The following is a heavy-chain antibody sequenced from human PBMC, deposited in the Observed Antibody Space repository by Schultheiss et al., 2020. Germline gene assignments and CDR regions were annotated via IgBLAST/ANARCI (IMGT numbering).Heavy chain of an antibody. Sequence: GGSLRLSCAASGFTFDDYAMHWVRQAPGKGLEWVSGISWNSGSIGYADSVKGRFTISRDNAKNSLYLQMNSLRAEDTALYYCTGHDYGDYAEQKRYYGMDVWGQGTTVNVSS. J-gene: IGHJ6*02. D-gene: IGHD4-17*01. CDR2: ISWNSGSI. V-gene: IGHV3-9*01. CDR1: GFTFDDYA. CDR3: TGHDYGDYAEQKRYYGMDV.